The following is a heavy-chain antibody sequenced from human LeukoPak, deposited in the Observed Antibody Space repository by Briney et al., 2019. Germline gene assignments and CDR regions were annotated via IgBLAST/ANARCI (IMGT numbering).Heavy chain of an antibody. CDR3: TTDLGTYYHGSQRLIPIDY. CDR1: GFTFNNAW. CDR2: IKSKSDGGTI. Sequence: GGSLRLSCAASGFTFNNAWMNWVRQAPGKGLGWVGGIKSKSDGGTIDYAGPAKGRFTISRDDSKGAVYLQMNSLKIEDTAVYYCTTDLGTYYHGSQRLIPIDYWGQGTLVTVSS. D-gene: IGHD3-10*01. J-gene: IGHJ4*02. V-gene: IGHV3-15*01.